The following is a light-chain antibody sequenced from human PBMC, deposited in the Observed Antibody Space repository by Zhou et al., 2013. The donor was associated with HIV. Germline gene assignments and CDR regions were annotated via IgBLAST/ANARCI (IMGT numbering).Light chain of an antibody. Sequence: EVLMTQSPATLSVSPGEEATLSCRASQSVSSNLAWYQQKPGQAPRLLIYGASSRASGIPARFSGSGSGTEFTLTISSLQSEDCAVYYCQQYNNWPPLTFGGGTKVEIK. CDR2: GAS. J-gene: IGKJ4*01. V-gene: IGKV3-15*01. CDR3: QQYNNWPPLT. CDR1: QSVSSN.